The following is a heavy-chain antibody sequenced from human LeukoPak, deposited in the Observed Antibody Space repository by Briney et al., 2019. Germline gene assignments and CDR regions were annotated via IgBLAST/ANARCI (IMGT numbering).Heavy chain of an antibody. CDR3: ARDNWNYVDNWFDP. J-gene: IGHJ5*02. CDR2: IYYSGST. D-gene: IGHD1-7*01. CDR1: GGSISSGGYY. Sequence: SQTLSLTCTVSGGSISSGGYYWSWIRQHPGKGLEWIGYIYYSGSTYYNPSLKSRVTISVDRSKNQFSLKLSSVTAADTAVYYCARDNWNYVDNWFDPWGQGTLVTVSS. V-gene: IGHV4-31*03.